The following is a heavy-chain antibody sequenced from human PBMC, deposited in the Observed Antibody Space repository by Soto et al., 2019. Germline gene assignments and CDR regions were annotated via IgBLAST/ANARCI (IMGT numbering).Heavy chain of an antibody. CDR2: INHSGST. J-gene: IGHJ4*02. CDR3: ATVETPMIPPIGPFDY. CDR1: GGSFSGYY. Sequence: SETLSLTCAVYGGSFSGYYWSWIRQPPGKGLEWIGEINHSGSTNYNPSLKSRVTISVDTSKNQFSLKLSSVTAADTAVYYCATVETPMIPPIGPFDYWGQATLVTVSS. V-gene: IGHV4-34*01. D-gene: IGHD5-18*01.